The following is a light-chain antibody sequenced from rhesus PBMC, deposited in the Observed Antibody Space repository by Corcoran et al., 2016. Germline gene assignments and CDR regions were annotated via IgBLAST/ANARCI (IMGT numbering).Light chain of an antibody. CDR1: ENVNYY. CDR3: QH. Sequence: DIQMTQSPSSLSASVGDRVTITCRASENVNYYLHWYQQKPGKSPKLLIYKASTLQSGDPSRFSGSGSGTGFTLTSRSLQPEDFATYSCQHFGQGTKVEIK. V-gene: IGKV1-74*01. J-gene: IGKJ2*01. CDR2: KAS.